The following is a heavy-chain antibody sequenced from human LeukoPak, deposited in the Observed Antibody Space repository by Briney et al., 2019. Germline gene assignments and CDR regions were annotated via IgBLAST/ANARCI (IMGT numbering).Heavy chain of an antibody. V-gene: IGHV4-34*01. D-gene: IGHD2-15*01. CDR3: ARGLLLS. Sequence: SETLSLTCTVSGGSTSSYYWSWIRQPPGKGLEWIGEINHSGSTNYNPSLKSRVTISVDTSKNQFSLKLSSVTAADTAVYYCARGLLLSWGQGTMVTVSS. CDR2: INHSGST. J-gene: IGHJ3*01. CDR1: GGSTSSYY.